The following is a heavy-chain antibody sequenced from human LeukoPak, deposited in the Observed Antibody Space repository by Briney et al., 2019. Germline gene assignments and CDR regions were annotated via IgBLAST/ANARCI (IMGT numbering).Heavy chain of an antibody. CDR1: GGSFSGHY. D-gene: IGHD2-2*01. CDR2: IYHSGNT. J-gene: IGHJ5*02. V-gene: IGHV4-34*01. CDR3: ARVYRGSTSCYFDP. Sequence: SETLSLTCAVHGGSFSGHYWSWIRQPPGKGLEWIGEIYHSGNTNHNPSLKSRVTISVDTSKNQFSLKLSSVTAADTAVYFCARVYRGSTSCYFDPWGQGTLVTVSS.